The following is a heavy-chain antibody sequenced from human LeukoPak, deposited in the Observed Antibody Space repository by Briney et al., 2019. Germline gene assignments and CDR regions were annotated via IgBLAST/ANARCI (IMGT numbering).Heavy chain of an antibody. CDR3: AKDGGYDILTGYYID. CDR1: GFTFSSYA. CDR2: ISGSGGST. V-gene: IGHV3-23*01. D-gene: IGHD3-9*01. Sequence: GGSLRLACAASGFTFSSYAMSWVRQAPGKGLEWVSAISGSGGSTYYADSVKGRFTISRDNSKNTLYLQMNSLRAEDTAVYYCAKDGGYDILTGYYIDWGQGTLVTVSS. J-gene: IGHJ4*02.